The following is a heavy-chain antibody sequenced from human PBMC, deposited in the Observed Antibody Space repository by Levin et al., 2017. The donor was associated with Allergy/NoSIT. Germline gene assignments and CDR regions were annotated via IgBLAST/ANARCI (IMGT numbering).Heavy chain of an antibody. J-gene: IGHJ4*02. CDR2: IYYSGST. CDR1: GGSISSYY. V-gene: IGHV4-59*08. CDR3: ARLTVGGLTDY. Sequence: SETLSLTCTVSGGSISSYYWSWIRQPPGKGLEWIGYIYYSGSTNYNPSLKSRVTISVDTSKNQFSLKLSSVTAADTAVYYCARLTVGGLTDYWGQGTLVTVSS. D-gene: IGHD1-26*01.